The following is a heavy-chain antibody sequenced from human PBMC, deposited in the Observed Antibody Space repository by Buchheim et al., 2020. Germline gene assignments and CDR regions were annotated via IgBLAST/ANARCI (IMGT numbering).Heavy chain of an antibody. D-gene: IGHD6-6*01. CDR1: RFTFSSYA. J-gene: IGHJ4*02. V-gene: IGHV3-30-3*01. Sequence: QVQLVESGGGVVQPGRSLRLSCAASRFTFSSYATHWVRQAPGKGLEWVAVISYDGSNKYYADSVKGRFTISRDNSKNTLYLQMNSLRAEDTAVYYCARAWGYSSSSALIDYWGQGTL. CDR3: ARAWGYSSSSALIDY. CDR2: ISYDGSNK.